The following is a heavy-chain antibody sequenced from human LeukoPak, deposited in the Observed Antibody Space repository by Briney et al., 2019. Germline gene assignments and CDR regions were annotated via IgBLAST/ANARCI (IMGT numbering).Heavy chain of an antibody. J-gene: IGHJ4*02. Sequence: GGSLRLSCAASGFTFSSYAMSWVRQAPGKGLEWVSAISGSGGSTYYADSVKGRFTISRDNYKNTLYLQMNSLRAEDTAVYYCAKGRVIMSVGYFDYWGQGTLVTVSS. V-gene: IGHV3-23*01. CDR1: GFTFSSYA. CDR2: ISGSGGST. D-gene: IGHD3-3*01. CDR3: AKGRVIMSVGYFDY.